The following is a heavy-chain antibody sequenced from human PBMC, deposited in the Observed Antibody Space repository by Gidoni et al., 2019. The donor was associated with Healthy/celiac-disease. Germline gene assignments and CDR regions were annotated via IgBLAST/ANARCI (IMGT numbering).Heavy chain of an antibody. V-gene: IGHV4-38-2*02. Sequence: QEQLQESGPGLVTPSETLSFTCTVAGYSISSGYYWGWIRQPPGKGLEWIGSIFHSGSTYYNPSLKSRGTISVDTSKNQFSLKLSSVTAADTAVYYCARGGSSSSPYSSSWYGGVDWGQGTLVTVSS. CDR3: ARGGSSSSPYSSSWYGGVD. J-gene: IGHJ4*02. CDR1: GYSISSGYY. D-gene: IGHD6-13*01. CDR2: IFHSGST.